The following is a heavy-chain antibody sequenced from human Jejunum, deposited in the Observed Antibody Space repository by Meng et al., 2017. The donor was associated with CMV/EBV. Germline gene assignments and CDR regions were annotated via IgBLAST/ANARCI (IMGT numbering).Heavy chain of an antibody. J-gene: IGHJ4*02. CDR1: GFSPTTTGVG. V-gene: IGHV2-5*02. Sequence: ITLNESGPTLVKPTQTLTLTCTFSGFSPTTTGVGVGWIRQPPGKALEWLAIIYWDGDRRYNPSLRSRLTIMKDTSGNQVVLKMADMDPVDTATYYCAQTSTGNIPFSYLFDYWGQGALVTVSS. CDR2: IYWDGDR. D-gene: IGHD3-10*01. CDR3: AQTSTGNIPFSYLFDY.